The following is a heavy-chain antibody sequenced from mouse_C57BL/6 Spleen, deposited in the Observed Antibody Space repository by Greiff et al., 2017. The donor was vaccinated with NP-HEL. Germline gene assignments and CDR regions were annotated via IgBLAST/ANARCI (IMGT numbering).Heavy chain of an antibody. D-gene: IGHD1-1*01. V-gene: IGHV3-6*01. CDR1: GYSITSGYY. J-gene: IGHJ2*01. CDR3: ARDRGYYAPFDY. Sequence: VQLQQSGPGLVKPSQSLSLTCSVTGYSITSGYYWNWIRQFPGNKLEWMGYISYDGSNNYNPSLKNRISITRDTSKNQFFLKLNSVTTEDTATYYCARDRGYYAPFDYWGQGTTLTVSS. CDR2: ISYDGSN.